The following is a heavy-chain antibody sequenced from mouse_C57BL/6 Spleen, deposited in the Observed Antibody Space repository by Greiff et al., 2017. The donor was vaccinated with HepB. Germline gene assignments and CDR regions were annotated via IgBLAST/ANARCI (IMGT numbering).Heavy chain of an antibody. Sequence: QVQLQQPGAELVRPGTSVKLSCKASGYTFTSYWMHWVKQRPGQGLEWIGVIDPSDSYTNYNQKFKGKATLTVDTSSSTAYMQLSSLTSEASAVYYCARSRGYYGSSYIYWYFDVWGTGTTVTVSS. V-gene: IGHV1-59*01. CDR1: GYTFTSYW. CDR2: IDPSDSYT. CDR3: ARSRGYYGSSYIYWYFDV. J-gene: IGHJ1*03. D-gene: IGHD1-1*01.